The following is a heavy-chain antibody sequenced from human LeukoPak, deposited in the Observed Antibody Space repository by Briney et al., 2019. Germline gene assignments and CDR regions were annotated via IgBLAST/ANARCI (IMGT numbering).Heavy chain of an antibody. CDR1: GFTFSSYA. D-gene: IGHD5-12*01. CDR3: ARVVATDNGYAFDI. CDR2: ISYDGSNK. V-gene: IGHV3-30*14. Sequence: PGGSLRLSCAASGFTFSSYAMHWVRQAPGKGLEWVAVISYDGSNKYYADSVKGRFTISRDNSKNTLYLQMNSLRAEDTAVYHCARVVATDNGYAFDIWGQGTMVTVSS. J-gene: IGHJ3*02.